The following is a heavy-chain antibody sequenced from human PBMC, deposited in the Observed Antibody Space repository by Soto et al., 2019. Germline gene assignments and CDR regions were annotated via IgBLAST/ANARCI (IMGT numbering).Heavy chain of an antibody. V-gene: IGHV3-74*03. CDR2: IKTDGSST. CDR3: ARGGSSGFKGHDY. Sequence: EVQLVESGGGLVQPGGSLRLSCAASGFTFSSYWMHWVRQAPGKGLVWVSAIKTDGSSTQYADSVKGRFTISRDNTKNTRYLQMSSLRAEDTAVYYCARGGSSGFKGHDYWGQGTLVTVSS. CDR1: GFTFSSYW. J-gene: IGHJ4*02. D-gene: IGHD6-19*01.